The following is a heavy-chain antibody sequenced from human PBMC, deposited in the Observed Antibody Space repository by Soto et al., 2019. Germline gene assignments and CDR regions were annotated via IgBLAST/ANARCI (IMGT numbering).Heavy chain of an antibody. CDR1: GFTFSNYP. D-gene: IGHD2-2*01. CDR2: INSDGSST. V-gene: IGHV3-74*01. Sequence: GGSLRLSCAASGFTFSNYPMNWVRQAPGKGLVWVSRINSDGSSTCYADSVKGRFTISRDNAKNTLYLQMNSLRAEDTAVYYCARVPIVVAPAAKSTHYYYGMDVWGQGTTVTVSS. J-gene: IGHJ6*02. CDR3: ARVPIVVAPAAKSTHYYYGMDV.